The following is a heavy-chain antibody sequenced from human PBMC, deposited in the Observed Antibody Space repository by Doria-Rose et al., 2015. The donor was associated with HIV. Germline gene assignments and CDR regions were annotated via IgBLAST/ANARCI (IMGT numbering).Heavy chain of an antibody. V-gene: IGHV4-4*09. CDR3: ARFRPSRGIYYSLDV. CDR1: GGSISSYY. Sequence: SLTCTVSGGSISSYYWNWIRQPPGKGLEWIGYIYSSGSTHYNSSLKSRVTISIGTSKNQFSLKLSSVTAADTAVYYCARFRPSRGIYYSLDVWGKGTTVTVSS. CDR2: IYSSGST. D-gene: IGHD3-10*01. J-gene: IGHJ6*03.